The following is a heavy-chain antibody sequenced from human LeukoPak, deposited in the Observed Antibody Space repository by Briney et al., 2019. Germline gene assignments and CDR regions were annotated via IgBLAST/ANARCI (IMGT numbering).Heavy chain of an antibody. V-gene: IGHV3-21*01. CDR2: ISSSSSYI. Sequence: GGSLRLSCAASGFTFSSYSMNWVRQAPGKGLEWVSSISSSSSYIYYADSVNGRFTISRDNTKNSLYLQMNSLRAEDTAVYYCARELVSSIVVVTAMGYFDYWGQGTLVTVSS. J-gene: IGHJ4*02. CDR1: GFTFSSYS. D-gene: IGHD2-21*02. CDR3: ARELVSSIVVVTAMGYFDY.